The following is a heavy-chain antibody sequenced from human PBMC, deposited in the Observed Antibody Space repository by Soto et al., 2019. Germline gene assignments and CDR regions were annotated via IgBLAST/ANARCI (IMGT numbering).Heavy chain of an antibody. CDR3: ASARTRITIFGVVIDYYYYGMDV. CDR1: GYTFTSYG. J-gene: IGHJ6*02. V-gene: IGHV1-69*13. CDR2: IIPIFGTA. D-gene: IGHD3-3*01. Sequence: SVKVSCKASGYTFTSYGISWVRQAPGQGLEWMGGIIPIFGTANYAQKFQGRVTITADESTSTAYMELSSLRSEDTAVYYCASARTRITIFGVVIDYYYYGMDVWGQGTTVTVSS.